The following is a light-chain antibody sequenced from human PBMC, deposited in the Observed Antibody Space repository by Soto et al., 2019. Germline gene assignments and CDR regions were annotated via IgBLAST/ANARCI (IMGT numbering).Light chain of an antibody. CDR1: SSDDGGYNY. Sequence: QSALTQPASVSGSPGQSITISCTGSSSDDGGYNYVSWYQQHPGKAPKLMIYEVSNRPSGISNRFSGSKSGNTASLTLSGLQAEDEADYYCSSYTSSSTLVFGGGTKLTVL. V-gene: IGLV2-14*01. J-gene: IGLJ2*01. CDR3: SSYTSSSTLV. CDR2: EVS.